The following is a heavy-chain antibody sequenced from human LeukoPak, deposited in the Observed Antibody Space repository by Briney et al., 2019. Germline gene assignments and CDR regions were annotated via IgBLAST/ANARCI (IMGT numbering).Heavy chain of an antibody. J-gene: IGHJ5*02. V-gene: IGHV3-21*01. CDR2: ISSSSYI. D-gene: IGHD6-13*01. CDR3: ASRGRVAAAGILP. Sequence: GGSLRLSCAASGFTFSSYSMNWVRQAPGKGLERVSSISSSSYIYYADSVKGRFTISRDNAKNSLYLQMNSLRAEDTAVYYCASRGRVAAAGILPWGQGTLVTVSS. CDR1: GFTFSSYS.